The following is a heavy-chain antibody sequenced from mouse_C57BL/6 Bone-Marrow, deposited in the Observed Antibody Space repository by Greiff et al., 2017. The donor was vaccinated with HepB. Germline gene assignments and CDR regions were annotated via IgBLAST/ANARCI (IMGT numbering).Heavy chain of an antibody. Sequence: EVQLVESGGGLVQPGGSLKLSCAASGFTFSDYYMYWVRQTPEKRLEWVAYISNGGGSTYYPDTVKGRFTISRDNAKNTLYLQMSRLKSEYTAMYYCARHEGFAYWGQGTLVTVSA. CDR2: ISNGGGST. J-gene: IGHJ3*01. CDR1: GFTFSDYY. CDR3: ARHEGFAY. V-gene: IGHV5-12*01.